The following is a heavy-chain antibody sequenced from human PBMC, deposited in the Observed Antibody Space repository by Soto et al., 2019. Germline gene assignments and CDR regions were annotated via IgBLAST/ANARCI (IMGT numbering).Heavy chain of an antibody. Sequence: QVQLVQSGAEVKKPGASVKVSCKASGHTFSSYGISWVRQAPGQGLEWMGWISAYNGHTIYAQKLPGRVIMTTDTSTSTAYMELRSLRSDDTAVYYCARDFVPVAAMVPLDYWCQGTLVTVSS. CDR1: GHTFSSYG. CDR2: ISAYNGHT. D-gene: IGHD5-18*01. CDR3: ARDFVPVAAMVPLDY. J-gene: IGHJ4*02. V-gene: IGHV1-18*01.